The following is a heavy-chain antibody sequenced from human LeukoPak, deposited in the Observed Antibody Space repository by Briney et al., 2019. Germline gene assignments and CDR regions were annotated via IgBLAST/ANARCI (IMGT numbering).Heavy chain of an antibody. CDR1: GLTYRSYA. V-gene: IGHV3-23*01. D-gene: IGHD3-3*01. CDR2: ISGSGGST. Sequence: GGPLRLSCAASGLTYRSYAMSWVRQAPGKGLEWVSAISGSGGSTFYADSVKGRFTISRDNSKNTLYLQMNSLRAEDTAVYYCAMRHYDFWSGYQNQMYYFDYWGQGALVAVSS. J-gene: IGHJ4*02. CDR3: AMRHYDFWSGYQNQMYYFDY.